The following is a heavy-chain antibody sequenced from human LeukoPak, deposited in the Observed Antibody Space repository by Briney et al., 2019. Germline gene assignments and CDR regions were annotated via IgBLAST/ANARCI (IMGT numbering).Heavy chain of an antibody. CDR2: INPSGGST. D-gene: IGHD1-26*01. CDR1: GYTFTSYY. CDR3: AATGGATNDY. Sequence: ASVKVSCKASGYTFTSYYMHWVRQAPGQGLEWMGIINPSGGSTSYAQKFQGRVTMTRNTSISTAYMELSSLRSEDTAVYYCAATGGATNDYWGQGTLVTVSS. J-gene: IGHJ4*02. V-gene: IGHV1-46*01.